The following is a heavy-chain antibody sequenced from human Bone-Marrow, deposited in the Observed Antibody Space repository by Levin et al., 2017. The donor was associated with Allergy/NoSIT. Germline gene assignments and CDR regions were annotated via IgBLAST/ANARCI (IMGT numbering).Heavy chain of an antibody. CDR3: ARKYYYGSGNHGLDV. D-gene: IGHD3-10*01. V-gene: IGHV2-5*02. CDR1: GFSITTSGVG. CDR2: IYWDDDN. Sequence: SGPTLVKPKQTLTLTCTLSGFSITTSGVGVGWIRQPPGKALEWLALIYWDDDNRYSPSLKSRLTITKDTSKNQVVLTMTNMDPMDTATYYCARKYYYGSGNHGLDVWGQGTLVTVSS. J-gene: IGHJ3*01.